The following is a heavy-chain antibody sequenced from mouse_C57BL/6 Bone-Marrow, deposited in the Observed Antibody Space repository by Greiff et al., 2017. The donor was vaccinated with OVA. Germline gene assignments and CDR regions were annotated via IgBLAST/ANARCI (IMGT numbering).Heavy chain of an antibody. V-gene: IGHV7-1*01. CDR3: ARDGYDWYFDV. D-gene: IGHD2-12*01. Sequence: EVKLMESGGGLVQSGRSLRLSCATSGFTFSDFYMEWVRQAPGKGLEWIAASRNKANDYTTEYSASVKGRFIVSRDTSQSILYLQMNALRAEDTAIYYCARDGYDWYFDVCGTGTTVTVSS. J-gene: IGHJ1*03. CDR2: SRNKANDYTT. CDR1: GFTFSDFY.